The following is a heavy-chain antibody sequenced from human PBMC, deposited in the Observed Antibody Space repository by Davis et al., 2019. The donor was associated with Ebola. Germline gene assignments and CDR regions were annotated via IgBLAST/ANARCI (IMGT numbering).Heavy chain of an antibody. J-gene: IGHJ4*02. CDR2: ISSTSRTI. Sequence: GGSLRLSCAFSGFSASSYSMNWVRQAPGKGLEWVSYISSTSRTIYYADSVKGRFTVSRDNAENSVYLQLNSLTDEDTAVYYCAREGYTGYVRVSGSYYADYWGQGTLVTVSS. CDR3: AREGYTGYVRVSGSYYADY. V-gene: IGHV3-48*02. CDR1: GFSASSYS. D-gene: IGHD5-12*01.